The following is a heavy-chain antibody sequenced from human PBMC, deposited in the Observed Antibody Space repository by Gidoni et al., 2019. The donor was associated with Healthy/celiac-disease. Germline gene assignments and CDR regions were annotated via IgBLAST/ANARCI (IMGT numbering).Heavy chain of an antibody. J-gene: IGHJ2*01. D-gene: IGHD4-17*01. CDR3: ARDHPTVTYRYFDL. CDR1: GFTFSSYS. Sequence: EVQLVESGGGLVQPGGSLRLSCAASGFTFSSYSMNWVRQAPGKGLEWVSYISSSSSTIYYADSVKGRFTISRDNAKNSLYLQMNSLRAEDTAVYYCARDHPTVTYRYFDLWGRGTLVTVSS. V-gene: IGHV3-48*01. CDR2: ISSSSSTI.